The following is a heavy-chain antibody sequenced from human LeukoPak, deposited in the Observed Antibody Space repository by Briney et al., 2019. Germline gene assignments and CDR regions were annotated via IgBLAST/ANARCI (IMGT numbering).Heavy chain of an antibody. CDR3: ARDRQQLVPTNYYYYGMDV. CDR2: ISSSSSYI. V-gene: IGHV3-21*01. CDR1: GFTFSSYS. J-gene: IGHJ6*04. D-gene: IGHD6-13*01. Sequence: GGSLRLSCAASGFTFSSYSMNWVRQAPGKELEWVSSISSSSSYIYYADSVKGRFTISRDNAKNSLYLQMNSLRAEDTAVYYCARDRQQLVPTNYYYYGMDVWGKGTTVTVSS.